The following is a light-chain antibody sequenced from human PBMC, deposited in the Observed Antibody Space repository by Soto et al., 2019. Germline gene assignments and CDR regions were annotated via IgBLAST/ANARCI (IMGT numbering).Light chain of an antibody. CDR2: EVG. J-gene: IGLJ3*02. CDR3: TSYTSSGTWV. V-gene: IGLV2-14*01. CDR1: SSDIGGYNY. Sequence: QSALTQPASVSGSPGQSIAISCTGSSSDIGGYNYVSWYQHHPGKGPKLIIYEVGNRPSGVSDRFSGSRSGNTASLTISGLQAEDEADYYCTSYTSSGTWVFGGGTKVTVL.